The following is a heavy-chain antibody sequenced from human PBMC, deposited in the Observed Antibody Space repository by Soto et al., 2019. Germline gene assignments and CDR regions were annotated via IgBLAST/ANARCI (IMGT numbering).Heavy chain of an antibody. D-gene: IGHD6-13*01. J-gene: IGHJ1*01. CDR3: VKDDSINGYIGHFRH. CDR2: ITWNSGSI. Sequence: EVQLVESGGGLVQPGRSLRLSCAASGFTFDDYAMHWVRQVPGKGLEWVSGITWNSGSIGYGDSVKGRFASSRDNAKNSLHLQMNCLSAEDTGVYDYVKDDSINGYIGHFRHLGQGTLVTVSS. CDR1: GFTFDDYA. V-gene: IGHV3-9*01.